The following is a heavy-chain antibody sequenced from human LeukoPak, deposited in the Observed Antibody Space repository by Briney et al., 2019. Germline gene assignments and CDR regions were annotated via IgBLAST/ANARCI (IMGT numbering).Heavy chain of an antibody. CDR2: IDSSGGYT. V-gene: IGHV3-13*01. J-gene: IGHJ4*01. Sequence: GGSLRLSCAASGYTFNTYDMHWVRHTTGQDLEWISSIDSSGGYTCYAGSVKGRFTISRENDKNSLYLHMNSLRVGDTAVYSCIRGGEIGLDYWGHGTLVTVSS. CDR3: IRGGEIGLDY. CDR1: GYTFNTYD. D-gene: IGHD3-16*01.